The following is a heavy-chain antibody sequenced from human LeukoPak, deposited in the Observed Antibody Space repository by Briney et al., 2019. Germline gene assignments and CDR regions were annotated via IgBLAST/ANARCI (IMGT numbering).Heavy chain of an antibody. Sequence: GGSLRLSCAASGFTFSSYGMHWVRQAPGKGLEWVAVISYDGSNKYYADSVKGRITISRDRSKNTLYLQMNSLRAEDTAVYYCARSGFGYWGQGTLVTVSS. D-gene: IGHD3-16*01. CDR1: GFTFSSYG. J-gene: IGHJ4*02. CDR2: ISYDGSNK. CDR3: ARSGFGY. V-gene: IGHV3-30*03.